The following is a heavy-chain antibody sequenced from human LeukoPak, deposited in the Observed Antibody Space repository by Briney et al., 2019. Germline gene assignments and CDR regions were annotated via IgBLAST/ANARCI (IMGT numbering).Heavy chain of an antibody. D-gene: IGHD5-18*01. V-gene: IGHV4-61*01. CDR2: IYYSGST. CDR1: GYSISSGYY. Sequence: PSETLSLTCTVSGYSISSGYYWSWIRQPPGKGLEWIGYIYYSGSTNYNPSLKSRISISVDTSKNQFSLKLSSVTAADTAVYYCARTTEGGYTYNFYYYYMDVWGKGTTVTISS. CDR3: ARTTEGGYTYNFYYYYMDV. J-gene: IGHJ6*03.